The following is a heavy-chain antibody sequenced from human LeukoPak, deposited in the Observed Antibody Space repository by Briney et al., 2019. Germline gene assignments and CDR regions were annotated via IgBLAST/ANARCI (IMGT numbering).Heavy chain of an antibody. CDR3: ARADVDTAVVPYFDS. CDR2: IYSSGTT. CDR1: GGSLSPYY. J-gene: IGHJ4*02. D-gene: IGHD5-18*01. Sequence: SETLSLTCTISGGSLSPYYWNWIRQPAGKGLEWIGRIYSSGTTNYNPSLRSRVSMSVDTSKNQFSLKVSSVTAADTAVYYCARADVDTAVVPYFDSWGQGALVTVSS. V-gene: IGHV4-4*07.